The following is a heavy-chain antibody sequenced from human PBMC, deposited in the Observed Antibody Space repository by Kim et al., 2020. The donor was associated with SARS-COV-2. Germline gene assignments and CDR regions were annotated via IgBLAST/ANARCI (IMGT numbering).Heavy chain of an antibody. V-gene: IGHV1-3*01. CDR2: INAGNGNT. J-gene: IGHJ5*02. Sequence: ASVKVSCKASGYTFTSYAMHWVRQAPGQRLEWMGWINAGNGNTKYSQKFQGRVTITRDTSASTAYMELSSLRSEDTAVYYCARAFGLLFSGRFPTLFDPWGQGTLVTVSS. D-gene: IGHD2-21*02. CDR3: ARAFGLLFSGRFPTLFDP. CDR1: GYTFTSYA.